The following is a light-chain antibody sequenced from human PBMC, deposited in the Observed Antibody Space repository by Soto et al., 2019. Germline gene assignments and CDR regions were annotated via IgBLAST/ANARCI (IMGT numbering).Light chain of an antibody. CDR1: QSISSG. CDR3: QQYNIYSPT. CDR2: DAS. V-gene: IGKV1-5*01. J-gene: IGKJ1*01. Sequence: QMTQSASSLSASERDRVTITCRASQSISSGLAWYQQKPGKAPKLLIYDASSLESGVPSRFSGSGSGTEFTLTISSLQPDDFATYYCQQYNIYSPTFGQGTKVDIK.